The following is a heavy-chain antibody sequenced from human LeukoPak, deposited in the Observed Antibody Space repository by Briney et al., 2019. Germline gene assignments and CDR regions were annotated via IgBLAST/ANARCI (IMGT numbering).Heavy chain of an antibody. CDR3: ARVSILEWFPYYFDY. CDR2: IYYSGST. CDR1: GGSISSGDYY. J-gene: IGHJ4*02. V-gene: IGHV4-30-4*01. D-gene: IGHD3-3*01. Sequence: SETLSLTCTVSGGSISSGDYYWRWIRQPPGKGLEWIGYIYYSGSTYYNPSLKSRVTISVYTSKNQFSLKLSSVTAADTAVYYCARVSILEWFPYYFDYWGQGTLVTVSS.